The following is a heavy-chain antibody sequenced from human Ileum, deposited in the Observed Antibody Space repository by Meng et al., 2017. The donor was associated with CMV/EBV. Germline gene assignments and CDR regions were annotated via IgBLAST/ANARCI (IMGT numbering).Heavy chain of an antibody. J-gene: IGHJ4*02. CDR3: VRLTGNSWLDY. CDR2: TYYRSKWFN. V-gene: IGHV6-1*01. D-gene: IGHD6-13*01. CDR1: GDSVSSTTVT. Sequence: QVQLHQSGPGLGKTSQTLFLTCAISGDSVSSTTVTWNWIRQSPSRGLEWLGRTYYRSKWFNDYALSVRGRITINPDISKNQLSLQLNSVTPEDTAVYYCVRLTGNSWLDYWGRGTLVTVSS.